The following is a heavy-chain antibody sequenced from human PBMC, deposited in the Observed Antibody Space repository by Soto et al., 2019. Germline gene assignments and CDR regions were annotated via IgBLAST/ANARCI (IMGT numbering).Heavy chain of an antibody. D-gene: IGHD2-2*01. V-gene: IGHV1-2*02. Sequence: ASVKVSCKASGYTFTGYYMHWVRQAPGQGLEWMGWINPNSGGTNYAQKFQGRVTMTRDTSISTAYMELSRLRSDDTAVYYCARRSIVVVPAATHYYYGMDVWGQGTTVTVSS. CDR1: GYTFTGYY. CDR3: ARRSIVVVPAATHYYYGMDV. CDR2: INPNSGGT. J-gene: IGHJ6*02.